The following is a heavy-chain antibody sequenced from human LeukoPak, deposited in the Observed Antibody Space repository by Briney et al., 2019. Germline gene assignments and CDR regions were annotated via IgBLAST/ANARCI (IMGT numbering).Heavy chain of an antibody. J-gene: IGHJ1*01. D-gene: IGHD6-19*01. V-gene: IGHV4-38-2*02. CDR2: IYHSGST. Sequence: SETLSLTCTVSGYSISSGYYWGWIRQPPGKGLEWIGGIYHSGSTYYNPSLKSRVTISVDTSKNQFSLKLSSVTAADTAVYYCRSGWPNQGFQHWGQGTLVTASS. CDR1: GYSISSGYY. CDR3: RSGWPNQGFQH.